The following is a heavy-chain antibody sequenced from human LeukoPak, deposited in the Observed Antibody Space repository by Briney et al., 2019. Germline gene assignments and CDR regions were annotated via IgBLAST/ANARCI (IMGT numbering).Heavy chain of an antibody. V-gene: IGHV3-7*01. D-gene: IGHD4-17*01. CDR2: IKQDGSEK. CDR1: GSTFGANG. CDR3: ARAPMTTVSRFDY. J-gene: IGHJ4*02. Sequence: GGSLRLPCPPLGSTFGANGRPWAARAPGKGRGWLANIKQDGSEKYYVDSVKGRFTISRDNAENSLYLQMNSLRAEDTAVYYCARAPMTTVSRFDYGGQGTLVTVSS.